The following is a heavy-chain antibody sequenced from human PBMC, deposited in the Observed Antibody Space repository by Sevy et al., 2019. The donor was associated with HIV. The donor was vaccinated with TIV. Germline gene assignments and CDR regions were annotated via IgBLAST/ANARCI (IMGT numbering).Heavy chain of an antibody. J-gene: IGHJ3*02. CDR1: EFIFTNAW. Sequence: GGSLRLSCAASEFIFTNAWMSWVRQTPGKGLEWVGRIKSKTDGGTTDYAAPVKGRFTISTDESKNTLYLQMNSLKTEDTAVYYCTTDTGISDYDFWSGRDDTFDNWGQGTMVTVSS. D-gene: IGHD3-3*01. CDR3: TTDTGISDYDFWSGRDDTFDN. CDR2: IKSKTDGGTT. V-gene: IGHV3-15*01.